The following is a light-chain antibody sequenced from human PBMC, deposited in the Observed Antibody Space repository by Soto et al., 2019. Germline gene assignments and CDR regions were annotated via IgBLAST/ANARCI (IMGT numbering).Light chain of an antibody. CDR2: GAS. Sequence: EIVLTQSPGTLSLSPGERVTLSCRASQSVSSNLAWYQQKPGQAPRLLIYGASTRATGIPARFSGSGSGTDFTLTISSLQPEDFATYYCQQSYSTSWTFGQGTKVDIK. V-gene: IGKV3-15*01. CDR3: QQSYSTSWT. J-gene: IGKJ1*01. CDR1: QSVSSN.